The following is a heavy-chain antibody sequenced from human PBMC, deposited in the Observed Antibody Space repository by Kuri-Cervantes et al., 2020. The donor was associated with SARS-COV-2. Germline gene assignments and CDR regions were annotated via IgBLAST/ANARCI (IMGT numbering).Heavy chain of an antibody. D-gene: IGHD5-12*01. V-gene: IGHV3-30-3*01. CDR1: GFTFSHYP. Sequence: GGSLRLSCTVSGFTFSHYPMHWVRQAPGKGLEWVAVISYDGSNKYYADSVKGRFTISRDNSKNTLYLQMNSLRAEDTAVYYCASELLLRFDYWGQGTLVTVSS. CDR2: ISYDGSNK. J-gene: IGHJ4*02. CDR3: ASELLLRFDY.